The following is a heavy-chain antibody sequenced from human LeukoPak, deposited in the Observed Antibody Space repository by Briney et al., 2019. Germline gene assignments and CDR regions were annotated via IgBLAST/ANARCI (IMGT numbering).Heavy chain of an antibody. V-gene: IGHV4-59*01. CDR1: GVSISGYY. Sequence: SETLSLTCTVSGVSISGYYWSWVRQPPGKGLEWIGYINYSGSTNNNPSLKSRVTISVDTSKNQVSLKLSSVTAADTAVYYCAREGPNHSSGSMSYWGQGTLVTVSS. CDR3: AREGPNHSSGSMSY. D-gene: IGHD6-19*01. CDR2: INYSGST. J-gene: IGHJ4*02.